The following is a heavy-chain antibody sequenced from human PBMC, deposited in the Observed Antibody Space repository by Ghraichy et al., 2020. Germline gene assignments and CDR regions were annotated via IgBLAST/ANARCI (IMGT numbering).Heavy chain of an antibody. CDR1: GFTFSHHW. D-gene: IGHD4-17*01. CDR3: ARDRPDYAGYNGFDY. Sequence: GESLNISCAASGFTFSHHWMHWVRQAPGKGPVWVARIKNDGSSTSYADFLKGRFTISRDNAKNTLYLQMNSLRDEDTAVYFCARDRPDYAGYNGFDYWGQGTLVTVSS. J-gene: IGHJ4*02. CDR2: IKNDGSST. V-gene: IGHV3-74*01.